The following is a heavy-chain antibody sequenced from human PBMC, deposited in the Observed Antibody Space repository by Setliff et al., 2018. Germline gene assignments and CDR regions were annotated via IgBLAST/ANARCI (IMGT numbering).Heavy chain of an antibody. Sequence: ASVKVSCKTSGYSFTSHYMHWVRQAPGQGLEWMGIINPGGLTSSSTQKFEGRVTMTRDTSTSTVYMELNSLTSDETAVYYCSRAGLAAAGRKGVFDHWGQGTRVTVS. CDR2: INPGGLTS. D-gene: IGHD6-25*01. CDR1: GYSFTSHY. J-gene: IGHJ4*02. V-gene: IGHV1-46*01. CDR3: SRAGLAAAGRKGVFDH.